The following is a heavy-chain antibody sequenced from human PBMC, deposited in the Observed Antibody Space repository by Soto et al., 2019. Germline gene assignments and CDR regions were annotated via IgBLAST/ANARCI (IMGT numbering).Heavy chain of an antibody. D-gene: IGHD6-19*01. J-gene: IGHJ6*02. CDR2: IYYSGTT. CDR3: ARVFSGGGDYYYYGMDL. Sequence: PSETLSLTCTVSGGSINTYYWSWIRQPPGKGLEWVGYIYYSGTTYHNPSLKSRISISIGKSKNQFSLKLSSVTAADTAVYYCARVFSGGGDYYYYGMDLWGQGSTVTVSS. CDR1: GGSINTYY. V-gene: IGHV4-59*01.